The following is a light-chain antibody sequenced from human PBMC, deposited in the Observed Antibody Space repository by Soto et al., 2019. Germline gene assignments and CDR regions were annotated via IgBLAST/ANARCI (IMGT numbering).Light chain of an antibody. J-gene: IGKJ2*01. CDR2: ATS. CDR1: QSINTRY. Sequence: EIVLTQSPGTLSLSPGERAILSCRASQSINTRYSAWYQQKPGQPPRLLIYATSSRAPGIPDRFSGSGSGTDFTLTISRLEPEDFAVYYCQQYDDSARYKFGQGTNLDIK. V-gene: IGKV3-20*01. CDR3: QQYDDSARYK.